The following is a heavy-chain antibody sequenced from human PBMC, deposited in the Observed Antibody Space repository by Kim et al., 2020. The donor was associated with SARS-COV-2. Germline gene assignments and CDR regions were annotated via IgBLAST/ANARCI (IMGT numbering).Heavy chain of an antibody. D-gene: IGHD2-8*02. V-gene: IGHV1-3*01. Sequence: KSAQDVQVRVTNTRDTAASTAYMELNRLRSEDTAVYYCARNDSTAYWGFDPWGQGTLVTVSS. CDR3: ARNDSTAYWGFDP. J-gene: IGHJ5*02.